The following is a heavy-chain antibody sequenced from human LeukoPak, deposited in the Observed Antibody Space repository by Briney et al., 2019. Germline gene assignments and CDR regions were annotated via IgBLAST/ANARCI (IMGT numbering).Heavy chain of an antibody. CDR2: ISGDGGST. D-gene: IGHD1-26*01. CDR1: GFTFDDYA. J-gene: IGHJ4*02. Sequence: GGSLRLSCAASGFTFDDYAMHWVRQAPGKGLEWVSLISGDGGSTYYADSVKGRFTISRDNSKNSLYLQMNSLRAEDTALYYCAKDKEVGATTPDTPYFDYWGQGTLVTVSS. V-gene: IGHV3-43D*03. CDR3: AKDKEVGATTPDTPYFDY.